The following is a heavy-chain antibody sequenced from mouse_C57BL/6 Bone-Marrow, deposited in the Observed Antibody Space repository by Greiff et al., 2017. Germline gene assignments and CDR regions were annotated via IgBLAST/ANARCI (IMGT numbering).Heavy chain of an antibody. V-gene: IGHV1-55*01. CDR3: AREGILLREGTD. Sequence: QVQLQQPGAELVKPGASVKMSCKASGYTFTSYWITWVKQRPGQGLEWIGDIYPGSGSTNYNEKFKSKATLTVDTSSSTAYMQLSSLTSEDSAVYYCAREGILLREGTDWGQGTTLTVSS. CDR1: GYTFTSYW. J-gene: IGHJ2*01. D-gene: IGHD1-1*01. CDR2: IYPGSGST.